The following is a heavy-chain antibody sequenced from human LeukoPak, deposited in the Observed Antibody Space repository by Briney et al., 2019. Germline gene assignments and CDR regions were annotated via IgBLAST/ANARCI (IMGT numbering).Heavy chain of an antibody. V-gene: IGHV3-23*01. CDR2: ISGSGGST. Sequence: GGSLRLSCAASGFTFSSYGMHWVRQAPGKGLEWVSAISGSGGSTYYADSVKGRFTISRDNSKNTLYLQMNSLRAEDTAVYYCAKDFFPRWSRTSPFDYWGQGTLVTVSS. J-gene: IGHJ4*02. CDR1: GFTFSSYG. D-gene: IGHD6-13*01. CDR3: AKDFFPRWSRTSPFDY.